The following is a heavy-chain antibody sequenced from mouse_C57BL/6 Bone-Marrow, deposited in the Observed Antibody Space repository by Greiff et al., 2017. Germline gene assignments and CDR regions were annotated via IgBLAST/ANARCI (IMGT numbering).Heavy chain of an antibody. CDR1: GYTFTEYT. D-gene: IGHD1-1*01. V-gene: IGHV1-62-2*01. J-gene: IGHJ2*01. CDR2: FYPGSGSI. CDR3: ARHEASYYYGSSPYFDY. Sequence: VQLVESGAELVKPGASVKLSCKASGYTFTEYTIHWVKQRSGQGLEWIGWFYPGSGSIKYNEKFKDKATLTADNSSSTVYMEISRLTSEDSAVYFCARHEASYYYGSSPYFDYWGQGTTLTVSS.